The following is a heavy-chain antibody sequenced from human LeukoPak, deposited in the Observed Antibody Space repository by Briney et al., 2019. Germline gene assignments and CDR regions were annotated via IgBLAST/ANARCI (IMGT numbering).Heavy chain of an antibody. D-gene: IGHD1-26*01. CDR3: ARDQSIAGPTTADY. V-gene: IGHV3-74*01. J-gene: IGHJ4*02. Sequence: PGGSLRLSCAASGXTFSRFWMHWVRQAPGKGLVWVSRINTDASNTIYADSVKGRFTISRDKAKNTLYLQMNSLRAEDTAVYYCARDQSIAGPTTADYWGQGTLVTVSS. CDR1: GXTFSRFW. CDR2: INTDASNT.